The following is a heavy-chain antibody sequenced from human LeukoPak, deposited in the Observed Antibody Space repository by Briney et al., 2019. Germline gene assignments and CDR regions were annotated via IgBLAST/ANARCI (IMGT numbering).Heavy chain of an antibody. V-gene: IGHV4-4*07. Sequence: SETLSLTCTVSGGCFTMEYWSWIRQPAGKGLEWIGRIYTTGSTNYNPSLKSRVAMSVDTFNGQFSRKLSSVTAAEKAVYYCARDSKYGDSYFVSWGQGILLTVSS. CDR3: ARDSKYGDSYFVS. CDR1: GGCFTMEY. D-gene: IGHD4-17*01. J-gene: IGHJ4*02. CDR2: IYTTGST.